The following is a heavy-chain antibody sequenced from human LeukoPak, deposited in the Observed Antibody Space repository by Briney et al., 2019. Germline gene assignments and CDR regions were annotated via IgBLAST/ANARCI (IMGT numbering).Heavy chain of an antibody. V-gene: IGHV3-23*01. CDR2: ISGSGDII. Sequence: GGSLRLSCVASGFTFTSYAMSWVRQAPGKGLEWVSGISGSGDIIDYADSVKGRFTISRDKFKNTLYLQMNSLRVEDTAVYYCAKVVKALIVGDAFDIWGQGTPVTVSS. CDR3: AKVVKALIVGDAFDI. CDR1: GFTFTSYA. D-gene: IGHD3-22*01. J-gene: IGHJ3*02.